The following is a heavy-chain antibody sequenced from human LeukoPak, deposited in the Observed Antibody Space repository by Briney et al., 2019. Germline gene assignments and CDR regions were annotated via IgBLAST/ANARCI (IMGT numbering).Heavy chain of an antibody. Sequence: ASVKVSCKASGYTFTSYDINWVRQATGQGLEWMGWMNPNSGNTGYAQKFQGRVTMTRNTSISTAYTELSSLRSEDTAVYYCARVGTTHDAFDIWGQGTMVTVSS. CDR2: MNPNSGNT. CDR3: ARVGTTHDAFDI. CDR1: GYTFTSYD. J-gene: IGHJ3*02. V-gene: IGHV1-8*01. D-gene: IGHD1-7*01.